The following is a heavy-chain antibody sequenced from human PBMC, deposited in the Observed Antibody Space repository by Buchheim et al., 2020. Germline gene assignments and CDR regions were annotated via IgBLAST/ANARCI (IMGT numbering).Heavy chain of an antibody. D-gene: IGHD1-26*01. CDR2: ISSGSSYM. CDR1: GFTFSSYT. V-gene: IGHV3-21*01. CDR3: VRELNVGVFDY. Sequence: EVQLVESGGGLVKPGGSLRLSCAGSGFTFSSYTMNWVRQAPGKGLEWFSSISSGSSYMYYADSVKGRFTISRDNAKNSLYLHLNSLRAEDTAVYYCVRELNVGVFDYWGQGAL. J-gene: IGHJ4*02.